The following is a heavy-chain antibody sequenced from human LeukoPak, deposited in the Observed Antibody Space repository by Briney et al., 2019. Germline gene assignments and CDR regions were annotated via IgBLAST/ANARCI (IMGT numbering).Heavy chain of an antibody. J-gene: IGHJ3*02. CDR1: GGSIGSYY. CDR3: ASRQLDAFDI. Sequence: SETLSLTCTVFGGSIGSYYWSWIRQPPGKGLEWIGYIYYSGSTDYSPSLKSRITISIDTSKNQFSLKLTSVTAADTAVYYCASRQLDAFDIWGQGTMVTVSS. V-gene: IGHV4-59*01. D-gene: IGHD6-6*01. CDR2: IYYSGST.